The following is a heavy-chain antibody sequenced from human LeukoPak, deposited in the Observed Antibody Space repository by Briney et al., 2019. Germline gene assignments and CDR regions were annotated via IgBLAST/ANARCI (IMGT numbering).Heavy chain of an antibody. D-gene: IGHD3-10*01. V-gene: IGHV1-69*06. CDR2: IIPIFGTA. Sequence: GASVKVSCKASGGTFSSYAISWVRQAPGQGLEWMGGIIPIFGTANYAQKFQGRVTITADKSTSTAYMELSSLRSEDTAVYYCARETYYYGSGSYYIGGPDRRLPYYFDYWGQGTLVTVSS. CDR1: GGTFSSYA. J-gene: IGHJ4*02. CDR3: ARETYYYGSGSYYIGGPDRRLPYYFDY.